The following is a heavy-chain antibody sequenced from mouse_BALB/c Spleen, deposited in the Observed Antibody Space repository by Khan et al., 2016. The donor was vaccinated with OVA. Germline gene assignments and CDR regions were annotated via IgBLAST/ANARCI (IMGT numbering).Heavy chain of an antibody. CDR1: GYTFTSNT. J-gene: IGHJ4*01. D-gene: IGHD2-14*01. CDR3: ARRTTGYAMDY. Sequence: QVQLKQSGAELARPGASVKMSCEASGYTFTSNTMHWVKQRPGQGLEWIGYINPRSGYTNYNQKFKDKATLTADKSSSTAYMQLSSLTSEDSVVYYCARRTTGYAMDYWGQGTSVIVSS. V-gene: IGHV1-4*01. CDR2: INPRSGYT.